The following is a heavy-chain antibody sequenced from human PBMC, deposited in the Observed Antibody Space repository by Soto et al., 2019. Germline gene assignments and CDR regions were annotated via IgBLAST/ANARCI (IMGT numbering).Heavy chain of an antibody. CDR2: ISWNSGSI. CDR3: AKANGPYDYNYMDV. D-gene: IGHD3-16*01. V-gene: IGHV3-9*01. J-gene: IGHJ6*03. CDR1: GFTFDDYA. Sequence: GGSLRLSCAASGFTFDDYAMHWVRQAPGKGLEWVSRISWNSGSIDYADSVRGRFTISRDNAKNSLYLQMNSLRAEDTALYYCAKANGPYDYNYMDVWGKGTTVTVSS.